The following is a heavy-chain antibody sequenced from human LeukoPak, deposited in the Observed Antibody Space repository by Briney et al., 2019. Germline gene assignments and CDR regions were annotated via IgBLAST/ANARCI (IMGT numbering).Heavy chain of an antibody. Sequence: GGSLRLSCAASGFTFSSYAMHWVRQAPGEGLEWVAVISYDESNKYYADSVKGRFTISRDNSKNTLYLQMNSLRAEDTAVYYCARPARHCSSTSCYNFRYFDYWGQGTLVTVSS. CDR2: ISYDESNK. V-gene: IGHV3-30*01. CDR3: ARPARHCSSTSCYNFRYFDY. CDR1: GFTFSSYA. J-gene: IGHJ4*02. D-gene: IGHD2-2*02.